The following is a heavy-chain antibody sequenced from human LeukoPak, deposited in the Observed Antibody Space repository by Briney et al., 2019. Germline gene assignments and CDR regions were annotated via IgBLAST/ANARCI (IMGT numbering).Heavy chain of an antibody. Sequence: PGGSLRLSCAASGFTFSSYGMHWVRQAPGKGLEWVAVIWYDGSNKYYADSVKGRFTISRDNSKNTLYLQMNSLRAEDTAVYYCASDYVWGSYRFEYWGQGTLVTVSS. J-gene: IGHJ4*02. CDR2: IWYDGSNK. D-gene: IGHD3-16*02. CDR1: GFTFSSYG. CDR3: ASDYVWGSYRFEY. V-gene: IGHV3-33*01.